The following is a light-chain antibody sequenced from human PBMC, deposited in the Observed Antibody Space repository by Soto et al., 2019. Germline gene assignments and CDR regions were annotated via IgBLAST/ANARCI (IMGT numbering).Light chain of an antibody. CDR1: QSISSY. Sequence: DIQMTQSPSPLSASVGDRAYITCRTSQSISSYLNWYQTKPGKAPKLLIYDASTLESGVTSRFSGSGSGTDFTLTISSLQPEDSATYYCQQSYSTPPFTFGPGTRVDI. J-gene: IGKJ3*01. CDR2: DAS. V-gene: IGKV1-39*01. CDR3: QQSYSTPPFT.